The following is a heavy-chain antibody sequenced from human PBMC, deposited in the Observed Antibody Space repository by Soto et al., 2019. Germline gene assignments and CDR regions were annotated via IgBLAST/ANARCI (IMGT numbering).Heavy chain of an antibody. J-gene: IGHJ3*02. V-gene: IGHV3-33*01. Sequence: GGSLRLSCAASGFTFSSYGMHWVRQAPGKGLEWVAVIWYDGSNKYYADSVKGRFTISRDNSKNTLYLQMNSLRAEDTAVYYCARSPSLYCSSTSCYEDAFDIWGQGTMVTVSS. CDR3: ARSPSLYCSSTSCYEDAFDI. CDR1: GFTFSSYG. D-gene: IGHD2-2*01. CDR2: IWYDGSNK.